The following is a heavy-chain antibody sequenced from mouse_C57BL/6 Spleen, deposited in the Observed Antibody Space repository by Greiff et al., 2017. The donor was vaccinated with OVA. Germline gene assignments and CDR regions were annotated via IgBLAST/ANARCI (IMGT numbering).Heavy chain of an antibody. V-gene: IGHV1-50*01. Sequence: QVQLQQPGAELVKPGASVKLSCKASGYTFTSYWMQWVKQRPGQGLEWIGEIDPSDSYTNYNQKFKGKATLTVDTSSSTAYMQLSSLTSEDSAVYYCARRGTAQAYYFDYWGQGTTLTVSS. D-gene: IGHD3-2*02. CDR3: ARRGTAQAYYFDY. CDR2: IDPSDSYT. J-gene: IGHJ2*01. CDR1: GYTFTSYW.